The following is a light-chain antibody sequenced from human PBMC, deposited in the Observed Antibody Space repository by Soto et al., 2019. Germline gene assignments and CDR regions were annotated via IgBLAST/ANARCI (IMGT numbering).Light chain of an antibody. Sequence: EIVLTQSPATLSLSPGERATLSCRASQSVITYLVWYQQKPGQAPRLLIYDASNRATGIPARFSGSGSGTDFTLTISSLEPEDSAVYYCQQRYTWPPLTFGGGTKVEI. V-gene: IGKV3-11*01. CDR1: QSVITY. CDR2: DAS. CDR3: QQRYTWPPLT. J-gene: IGKJ4*01.